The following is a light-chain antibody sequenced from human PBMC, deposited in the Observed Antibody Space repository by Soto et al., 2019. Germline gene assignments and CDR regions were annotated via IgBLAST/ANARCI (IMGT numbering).Light chain of an antibody. J-gene: IGKJ2*01. V-gene: IGKV1-5*03. Sequence: DIQMTQSPSTLSASVGDRVTITCRASQSISSWLAWYQQKPGKAPNLLIYKASSLESGVPSRFIGSGSGTEVTLTISSLQPDDFATYYCQQYNSYSYTFGQGTKLEIK. CDR2: KAS. CDR3: QQYNSYSYT. CDR1: QSISSW.